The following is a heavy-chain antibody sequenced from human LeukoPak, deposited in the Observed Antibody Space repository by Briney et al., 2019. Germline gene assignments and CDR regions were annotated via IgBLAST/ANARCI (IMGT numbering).Heavy chain of an antibody. CDR2: IYSGGST. J-gene: IGHJ4*02. Sequence: GGSLRLSCAASGFTVSSKHMSWVRQAPGKGPEWVSIIYSGGSTYYADSVKGRFTIFRDNSKNALFLQMNSLRAEDTAIYYCVKGGFTYYDDWGQGTLVTVSS. CDR1: GFTVSSKH. CDR3: VKGGFTYYDD. V-gene: IGHV3-53*01. D-gene: IGHD3-22*01.